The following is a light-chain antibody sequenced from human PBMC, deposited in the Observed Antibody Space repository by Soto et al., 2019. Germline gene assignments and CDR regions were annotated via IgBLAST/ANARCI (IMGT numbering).Light chain of an antibody. CDR1: SSDVGGYNY. J-gene: IGLJ2*01. CDR3: SSYTSSTTLGVV. Sequence: QSVLAQPASVSGSPGQSITISCTGTSSDVGGYNYVSWYQQHPGKAPKLMIYDVSNRPSGVSNRFSGSKSGNTASLTISGLQAEVEADYYCSSYTSSTTLGVVFGGGTK. V-gene: IGLV2-14*01. CDR2: DVS.